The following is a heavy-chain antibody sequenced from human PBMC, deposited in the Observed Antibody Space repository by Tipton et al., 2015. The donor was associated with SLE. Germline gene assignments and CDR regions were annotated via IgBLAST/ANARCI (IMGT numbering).Heavy chain of an antibody. Sequence: TLSLTCTVSGYSISSGYYWGWIRQPPGKGLEWIGSIYHSGSTYYNPSLKSRVTISVDTSKNQFSLKLSSVTAADTAVYYCARDILTGYSAYWGQGTLVTVSS. J-gene: IGHJ4*02. V-gene: IGHV4-38-2*02. CDR3: ARDILTGYSAY. CDR1: GYSISSGYY. D-gene: IGHD3-9*01. CDR2: IYHSGST.